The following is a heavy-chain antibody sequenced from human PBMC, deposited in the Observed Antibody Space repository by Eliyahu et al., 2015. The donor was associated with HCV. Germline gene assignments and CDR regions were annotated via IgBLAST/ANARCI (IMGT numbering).Heavy chain of an antibody. V-gene: IGHV3-53*01. CDR1: GFTVSSNY. D-gene: IGHD3-22*01. CDR3: ARSSEYYYDSSGYSGGSY. Sequence: EVQLVESGGGLIQPGGSLRLSCAASGFTVSSNYMSWVRQAPGKGLEWVSVIYSGGSTYYADSVKGRFTISRDNSKNTLYLQMNSLRAEDTAVYYCARSSEYYYDSSGYSGGSYWGQGTLVTVSS. CDR2: IYSGGST. J-gene: IGHJ4*02.